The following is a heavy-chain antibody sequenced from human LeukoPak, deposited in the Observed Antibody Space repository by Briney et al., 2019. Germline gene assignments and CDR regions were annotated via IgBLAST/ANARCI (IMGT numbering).Heavy chain of an antibody. D-gene: IGHD3-3*01. CDR3: ATQKSGFLLYYFDY. CDR1: GFSFSTYA. Sequence: GGSLRLSCTASGFSFSTYAMNWVRQAPGKGLEWVSAISTSGGNTHYADSVEGRFTISRDNSKNTLYLQVNSLRVEDTALYYCATQKSGFLLYYFDYWGQGTLVTVSS. V-gene: IGHV3-23*01. CDR2: ISTSGGNT. J-gene: IGHJ4*02.